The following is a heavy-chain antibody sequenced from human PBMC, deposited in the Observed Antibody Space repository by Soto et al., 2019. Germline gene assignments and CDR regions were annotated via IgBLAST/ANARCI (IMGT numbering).Heavy chain of an antibody. CDR1: GGSISSGGYY. CDR2: IYYSWST. Sequence: QVQLQESGPGLVKPSQTLSLTCTVSGGSISSGGYYWSWIRQHPGKGLEWIGYIYYSWSTYYNPSLKSRVTISVDKSKNQFSLKLSSVTAADTAVYYCARDRDYDFHYMDVWGKGTTVTVSS. CDR3: ARDRDYDFHYMDV. V-gene: IGHV4-31*03. J-gene: IGHJ6*03. D-gene: IGHD3-3*01.